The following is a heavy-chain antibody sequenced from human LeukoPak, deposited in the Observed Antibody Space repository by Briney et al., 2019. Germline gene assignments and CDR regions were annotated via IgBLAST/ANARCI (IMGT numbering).Heavy chain of an antibody. CDR2: IRSKAYGGTT. D-gene: IGHD6-13*01. J-gene: IGHJ4*02. CDR1: GFTFGDYA. V-gene: IGHV3-49*04. CDR3: TRDNGGYSSSWYNFDY. Sequence: GGSLRLSCTASGFTFGDYAMSWVRQAPGKGLEWVGFIRSKAYGGTTEYAASVKGRFTISRDDSKSIAYLQMNSLKTEDTAVYYCTRDNGGYSSSWYNFDYWGQGTLVTVSS.